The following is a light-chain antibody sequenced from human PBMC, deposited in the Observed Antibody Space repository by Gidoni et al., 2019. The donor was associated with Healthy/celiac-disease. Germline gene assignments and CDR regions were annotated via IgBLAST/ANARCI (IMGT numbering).Light chain of an antibody. CDR1: QSVSSN. CDR3: QQYNNWPPGT. J-gene: IGKJ1*01. Sequence: IVMTQSPATLSVSPGERATLSCRASQSVSSNLAWYQQKPGQAPRHLIYGASTRATGSPARFSGSGSGTEFTLPISSLQYEDFVVYYCQQYNNWPPGTFGQXTKVEIK. V-gene: IGKV3-15*01. CDR2: GAS.